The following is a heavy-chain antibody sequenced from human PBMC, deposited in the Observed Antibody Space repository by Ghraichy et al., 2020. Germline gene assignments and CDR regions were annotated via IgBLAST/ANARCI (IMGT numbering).Heavy chain of an antibody. D-gene: IGHD1-26*01. Sequence: GESLNISCVASGFTFIDYFMTWIRQPPGKGLEWVSYTSASVTSTNYADSVKGRFTISRDNARNSLYLQMNSLTAEDTALYYCARVRVGATTDAWYFDVWGRGTLVTVSS. CDR3: ARVRVGATTDAWYFDV. CDR1: GFTFIDYF. CDR2: TSASVTST. J-gene: IGHJ2*01. V-gene: IGHV3-11*06.